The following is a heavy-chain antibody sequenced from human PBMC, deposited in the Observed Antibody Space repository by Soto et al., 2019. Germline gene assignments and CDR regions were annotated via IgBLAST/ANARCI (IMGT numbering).Heavy chain of an antibody. J-gene: IGHJ4*02. CDR2: ISGSGGST. D-gene: IGHD2-2*01. Sequence: EVQLLESGGGLVQPGGSLRLSCAASGFTFSSYAMSCVRQAPGKGLEWVSAISGSGGSTYYADSVKGRFTISRDNSKNTRYLQMNSLRAEDTAVYYCAKGGYCSSTSCLHDYWGQGTLVTVS. V-gene: IGHV3-23*01. CDR1: GFTFSSYA. CDR3: AKGGYCSSTSCLHDY.